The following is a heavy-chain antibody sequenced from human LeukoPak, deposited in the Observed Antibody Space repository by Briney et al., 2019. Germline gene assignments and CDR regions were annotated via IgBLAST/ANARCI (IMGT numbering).Heavy chain of an antibody. D-gene: IGHD2-21*01. Sequence: GSLRLSCAASGFTFSSYAMSWVRPAPGKGLEWVSAISGSGGSTYYADSVKGRFTISRDNSKNTLYLQMNSLRAEDTAVYYCAKDYAAIPYGMDVWGQGTTVTVSS. V-gene: IGHV3-23*01. CDR1: GFTFSSYA. CDR3: AKDYAAIPYGMDV. J-gene: IGHJ6*02. CDR2: ISGSGGST.